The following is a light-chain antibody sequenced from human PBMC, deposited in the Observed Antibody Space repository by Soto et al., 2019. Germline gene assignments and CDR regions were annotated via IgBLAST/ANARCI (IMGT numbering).Light chain of an antibody. V-gene: IGKV1-12*01. CDR2: AAS. Sequence: DIQMTQSPSSVSASVGDRVTITCRASQSISSWLAWYQQKPGTVPRLLIYAASSLQDGVPSRFSGSVAGTELTLTITSLQPEDFGTYYCQQGYSFPITFGQGTRLEIK. CDR1: QSISSW. CDR3: QQGYSFPIT. J-gene: IGKJ5*01.